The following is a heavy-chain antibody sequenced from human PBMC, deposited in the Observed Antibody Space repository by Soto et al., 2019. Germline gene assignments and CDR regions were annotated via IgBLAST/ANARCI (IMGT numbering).Heavy chain of an antibody. CDR1: GGSFSGYY. V-gene: IGHV4-34*01. Sequence: PSETLSLTCAVYGGSFSGYYWSWIRQPPGKGLEWIGEINHSGSTNYNPSLKSRVTISVDTSKNQFSLKLSSVTAADTAVYYCARGLLAYYYGMDVWGQGTKVTVSS. J-gene: IGHJ6*02. D-gene: IGHD2-15*01. CDR3: ARGLLAYYYGMDV. CDR2: INHSGST.